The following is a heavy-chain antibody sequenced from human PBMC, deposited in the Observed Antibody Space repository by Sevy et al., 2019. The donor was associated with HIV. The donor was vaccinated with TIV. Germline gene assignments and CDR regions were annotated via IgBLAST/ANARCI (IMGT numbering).Heavy chain of an antibody. V-gene: IGHV3-15*01. CDR1: GFTFSNAW. Sequence: GGSLRLSCAASGFTFSNAWMSWVRQAPGKGLEWVGRIKSKTDGGTTDYAAPVKGRFTISRDDSKNTLYLQMNSLKTEDTAVYYCTTVESSITMVRAVIMGYYYYGMDVWGQGTTVTVSS. CDR2: IKSKTDGGTT. J-gene: IGHJ6*02. CDR3: TTVESSITMVRAVIMGYYYYGMDV. D-gene: IGHD3-10*01.